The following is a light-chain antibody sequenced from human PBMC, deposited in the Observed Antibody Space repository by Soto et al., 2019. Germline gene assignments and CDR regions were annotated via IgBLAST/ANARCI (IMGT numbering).Light chain of an antibody. V-gene: IGKV1-39*01. CDR2: AAS. CDR3: QQSYSSPPT. J-gene: IGKJ1*01. CDR1: QSISNH. Sequence: DIQMTQSPSSLSASVEDRVIITCRASQSISNHLNWYQQKPGKAPKLLIVAASSLQSGVPSRFSGSRSGPDFTLTISSLQPEDFATYYCQQSYSSPPTFGQGTKWIS.